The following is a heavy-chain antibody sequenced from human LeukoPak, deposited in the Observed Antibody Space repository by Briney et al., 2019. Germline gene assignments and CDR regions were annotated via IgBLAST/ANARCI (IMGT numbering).Heavy chain of an antibody. V-gene: IGHV4-4*07. CDR1: GGAIRSHY. CDR2: IYSSGYT. Sequence: SETLSLTCTVSGGAIRSHYWNWIRQPAGKGLEWIGRIYSSGYTNDNPFLKSRITMSVDMSKNQFSLKLSSVTAADTAVYYCAREGPFDFWSGYYQFDYWGQGTLVTVSS. CDR3: AREGPFDFWSGYYQFDY. D-gene: IGHD3-3*01. J-gene: IGHJ4*02.